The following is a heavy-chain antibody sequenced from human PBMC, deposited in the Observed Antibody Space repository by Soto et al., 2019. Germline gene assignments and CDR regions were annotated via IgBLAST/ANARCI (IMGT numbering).Heavy chain of an antibody. D-gene: IGHD2-15*01. J-gene: IGHJ4*02. CDR3: AREALGYCSGGSCYFDY. V-gene: IGHV4-59*01. CDR2: IYYSGST. Sequence: QVQLQESGPGLVKPSETLSLTCTVSGGSISSYYWSWIRQPPGKGLEWIGYIYYSGSTDYNPSLKGRVTRSVDTSTNQFTLKLSSVTAADTAVYYCAREALGYCSGGSCYFDYWGQGTLVTVSS. CDR1: GGSISSYY.